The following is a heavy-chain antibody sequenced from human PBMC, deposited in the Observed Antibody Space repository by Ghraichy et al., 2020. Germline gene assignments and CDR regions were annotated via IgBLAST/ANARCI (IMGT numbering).Heavy chain of an antibody. CDR1: GFTFSHYW. Sequence: GESLNISCAASGFTFSHYWMTWVRQAPGKGLEWVATIRQDGREINYLDSVKGRFTISRDNAKNSLYLQMYSLRVDDTAVYYCAKDGGAYGSGDDYWGQGTLVTVSP. CDR2: IRQDGREI. CDR3: AKDGGAYGSGDDY. V-gene: IGHV3-7*03. J-gene: IGHJ4*02. D-gene: IGHD3-10*01.